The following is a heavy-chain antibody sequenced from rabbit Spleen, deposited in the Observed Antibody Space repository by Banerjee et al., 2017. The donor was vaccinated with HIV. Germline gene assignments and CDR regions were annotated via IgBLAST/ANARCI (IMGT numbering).Heavy chain of an antibody. J-gene: IGHJ4*01. V-gene: IGHV1S47*01. Sequence: EQLEESGGGLVQPGGSLTLSCKASGFDFSSYGVSWVRQAPGKGLEWIGYIVPIFGVTYYANWVNGRFTISSHNAQNTLYLQLSSLTAADTATYFCVRDQAGDADYGPYYLNLWGQGTLVTVS. CDR3: VRDQAGDADYGPYYLNL. CDR2: IVPIFGVT. CDR1: GFDFSSYG. D-gene: IGHD2-1*01.